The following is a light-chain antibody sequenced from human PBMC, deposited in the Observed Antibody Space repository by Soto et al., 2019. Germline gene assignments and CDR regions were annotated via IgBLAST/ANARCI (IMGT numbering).Light chain of an antibody. V-gene: IGKV3-15*01. CDR2: GAS. CDR1: QSVRNN. J-gene: IGKJ2*01. CDR3: QQFTQWPYT. Sequence: EIVMTQSPATLSVSPGERATISCRASQSVRNNLAWYQRKPGQAPSLLIYGASTRATGVPARFSGSGSGTEFTLTISSLQPDDSAVYYCQQFTQWPYTFGQGTKVEIK.